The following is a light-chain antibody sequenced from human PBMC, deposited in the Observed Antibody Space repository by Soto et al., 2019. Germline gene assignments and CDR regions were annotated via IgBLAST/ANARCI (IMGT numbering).Light chain of an antibody. CDR2: HSS. CDR3: KQRSNWPPYT. Sequence: EIWLTQSPATLFFSPRERGTLSCRARQSVSSYLAWYQQKPGQAPMLLIYHSSNRATGIPARFSGSGSGTHFTLAISSLEPEDFAVYYCKQRSNWPPYTFGQGTKLEI. CDR1: QSVSSY. V-gene: IGKV3-11*01. J-gene: IGKJ2*01.